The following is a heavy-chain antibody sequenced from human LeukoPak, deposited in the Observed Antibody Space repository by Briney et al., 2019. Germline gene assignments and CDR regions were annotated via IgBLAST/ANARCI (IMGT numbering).Heavy chain of an antibody. Sequence: SETLSLTCTVSGGSISSYYWSWIRQPPGKGLEWIGYIYYSGSTNYNPSLKSRVTISVDTSKNQFSLKLSSVAAADTAVYYRARASGSYADAFDPWGQGTLVTVSS. J-gene: IGHJ5*02. V-gene: IGHV4-59*01. CDR1: GGSISSYY. CDR2: IYYSGST. CDR3: ARASGSYADAFDP. D-gene: IGHD1-26*01.